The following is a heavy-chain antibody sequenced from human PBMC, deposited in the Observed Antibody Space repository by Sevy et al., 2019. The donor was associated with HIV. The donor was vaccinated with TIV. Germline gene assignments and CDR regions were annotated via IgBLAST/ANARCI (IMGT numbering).Heavy chain of an antibody. J-gene: IGHJ6*02. Sequence: GGSLRLSCAASGFTFSSYDMYWVHQVTGKGLEWVSAIGIAGDSYYPDSLRGRFTISRDNANNSLFLQMNSLRAGDTAIYYCTKAQLSGGVRGHRYGMDVWGQGTTVTVSS. CDR1: GFTFSSYD. CDR2: IGIAGDS. V-gene: IGHV3-13*01. D-gene: IGHD1-1*01. CDR3: TKAQLSGGVRGHRYGMDV.